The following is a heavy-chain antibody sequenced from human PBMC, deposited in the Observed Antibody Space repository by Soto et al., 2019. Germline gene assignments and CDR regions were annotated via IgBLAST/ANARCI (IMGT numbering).Heavy chain of an antibody. J-gene: IGHJ6*02. D-gene: IGHD5-12*01. V-gene: IGHV1-58*01. CDR3: AAEERWLQLRYYYYGMDV. CDR2: IVVGSGNT. CDR1: GFTFTSSA. Sequence: SVKVSCKASGFTFTSSAVQWVRQARGQRLEWIGWIVVGSGNTNYAQKFKERVTIARDMSTSTAYMELSSLRSEDTAVYYCAAEERWLQLRYYYYGMDVWGQ.